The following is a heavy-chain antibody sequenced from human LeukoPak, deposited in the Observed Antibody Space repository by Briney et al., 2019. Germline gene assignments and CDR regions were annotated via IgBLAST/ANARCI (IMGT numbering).Heavy chain of an antibody. V-gene: IGHV3-64*01. CDR3: ARGGREYQLLRTTLVDY. J-gene: IGHJ4*02. CDR1: GFTFSSHA. Sequence: GGSLRLSRAASGFTFSSHAMHCVRQAPGKGLEYVSDISSNGGSTYYANSVKGRFTISRDNSKNTLYLQMGSLRAEDMAVYYCARGGREYQLLRTTLVDYWGQGTLVTVSS. D-gene: IGHD2-2*01. CDR2: ISSNGGST.